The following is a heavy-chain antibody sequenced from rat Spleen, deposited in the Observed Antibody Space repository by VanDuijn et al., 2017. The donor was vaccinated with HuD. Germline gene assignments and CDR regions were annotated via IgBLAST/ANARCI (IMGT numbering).Heavy chain of an antibody. J-gene: IGHJ1*01. D-gene: IGHD1-11*01. CDR3: ARHRMEGYNYYWYFDF. V-gene: IGHV5-25*01. Sequence: EVQLVESGGGLVQPGRSMKLSCAASGFTFSNYYMAWVRQAPTKGLEWVASISTGGGNTYYRDSVKGRFTISRDNAKSTLYLQMDSLRSEDTATYYCARHRMEGYNYYWYFDFWGPGTMVTVSS. CDR2: ISTGGGNT. CDR1: GFTFSNYY.